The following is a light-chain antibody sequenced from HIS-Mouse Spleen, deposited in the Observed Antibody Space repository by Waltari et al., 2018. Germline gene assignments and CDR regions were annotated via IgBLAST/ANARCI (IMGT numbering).Light chain of an antibody. V-gene: IGLV3-10*01. CDR3: YSKDSSGNHRV. J-gene: IGLJ2*01. CDR2: EDS. Sequence: SYELTQPPSVSVSPGQTARITCSGDAFPKKYAYWYQQKSGQAPVLVIYEDSKRPSGIPERFSGSSSGTMATLTISGAQVEDEADYYCYSKDSSGNHRVFGGGTKLTVL. CDR1: AFPKKY.